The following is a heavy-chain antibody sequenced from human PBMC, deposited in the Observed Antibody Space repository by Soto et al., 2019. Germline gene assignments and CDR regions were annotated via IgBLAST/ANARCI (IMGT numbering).Heavy chain of an antibody. D-gene: IGHD4-4*01. CDR3: ATQSYSNSAAYYYYAMDV. V-gene: IGHV4-30-2*01. CDR2: IYQSGST. Sequence: TLSLTCAVSGGSLSSGGYSWSSIRQPPGKGLEWIGYIYQSGSTYYNPSLKSRVTISVDRSRNQFSLKLSSVTAADTAVYFCATQSYSNSAAYYYYAMDVYGQGTTFSVSS. J-gene: IGHJ6*02. CDR1: GGSLSSGGYS.